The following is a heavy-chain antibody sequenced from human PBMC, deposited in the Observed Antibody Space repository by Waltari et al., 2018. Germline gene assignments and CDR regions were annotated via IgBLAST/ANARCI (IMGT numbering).Heavy chain of an antibody. V-gene: IGHV3-74*03. Sequence: EGHLVESGGGLVQPGGSLRLSCAASGFTFSASWMHWVRQVPGKGLVWVSSVRSDGGNTTYADSVKGRFTISRDNAKNTLYLQMNSLRADDSAVYYCAGPVYFDYWGQGILVTVSS. CDR2: VRSDGGNT. J-gene: IGHJ4*02. CDR3: AGPVYFDY. CDR1: GFTFSASW.